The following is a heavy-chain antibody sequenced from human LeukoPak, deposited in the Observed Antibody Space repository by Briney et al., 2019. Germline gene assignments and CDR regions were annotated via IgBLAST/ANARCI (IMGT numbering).Heavy chain of an antibody. V-gene: IGHV3-7*01. CDR2: IKQDGSEI. Sequence: GGSLRLSCAASGFTFSSYWMSWVRQAPGKGLEWVANIKQDGSEIDYVDSVKGRFTISRDNAKNSLYLQMNSLRAEDTAVYYCARAGGSYRFDYWGQGTLVTVSS. CDR3: ARAGGSYRFDY. D-gene: IGHD1-26*01. J-gene: IGHJ4*02. CDR1: GFTFSSYW.